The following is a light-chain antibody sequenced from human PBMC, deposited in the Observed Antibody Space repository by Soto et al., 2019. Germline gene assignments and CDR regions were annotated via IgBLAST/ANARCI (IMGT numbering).Light chain of an antibody. CDR1: SSDVGSYNL. CDR2: EGS. Sequence: QSALTQPASVSGSPGQSITISCTGTSSDVGSYNLVSWYQQHPGKAPKLMIYEGSKRPSGVSNRFSGAKSGNTASLTISGLQAEDEAGYYCCSYAGGSSTFVFGGGTKLTVL. CDR3: CSYAGGSSTFV. J-gene: IGLJ2*01. V-gene: IGLV2-23*03.